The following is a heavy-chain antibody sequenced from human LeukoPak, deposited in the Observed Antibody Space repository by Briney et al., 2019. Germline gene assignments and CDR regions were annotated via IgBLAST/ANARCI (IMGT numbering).Heavy chain of an antibody. D-gene: IGHD3-22*01. J-gene: IGHJ4*02. CDR3: ARTGYYDSLPDY. Sequence: ASQTLSLTCTVSGVSISSGDYYWRWIRQPRGKGVEWIGYIYYSGSTYYNPSLKSRVTISVDTSKNQFSLKLSSVTAADTAVYYCARTGYYDSLPDYWGQGTLVTVSS. V-gene: IGHV4-30-4*01. CDR2: IYYSGST. CDR1: GVSISSGDYY.